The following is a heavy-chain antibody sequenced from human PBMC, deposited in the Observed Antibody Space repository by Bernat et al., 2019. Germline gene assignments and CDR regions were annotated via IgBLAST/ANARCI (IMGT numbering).Heavy chain of an antibody. CDR3: ARSLYYDYIWGSCRSAIDAFDI. D-gene: IGHD3-16*02. J-gene: IGHJ3*02. CDR1: GFSLSTSGMC. CDR2: IDWDDDK. V-gene: IGHV2-70*01. Sequence: QVTLRESGPALVKPTQTLTLTCTFSGFSLSTSGMCVSWIRQPPGKALEWLALIDWDDDKYYSTSLKTRLTISKDTSKNQVVLTMTNMDPVDTATYYCARSLYYDYIWGSCRSAIDAFDIWGQGTMVTVSS.